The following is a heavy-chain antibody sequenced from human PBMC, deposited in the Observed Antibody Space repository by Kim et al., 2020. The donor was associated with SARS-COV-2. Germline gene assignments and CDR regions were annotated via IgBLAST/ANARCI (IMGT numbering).Heavy chain of an antibody. J-gene: IGHJ4*02. Sequence: SETLSLTCAVYGGSFSGYYWSWIRQPPGKGLEWIGEINHSGSTNYNPSLKSRVTISVDTSKNQFSLKLSSVTAADTAVYYCARGSRFAFWSGFFGYWGQG. CDR3: ARGSRFAFWSGFFGY. CDR2: INHSGST. CDR1: GGSFSGYY. V-gene: IGHV4-34*01. D-gene: IGHD3-3*01.